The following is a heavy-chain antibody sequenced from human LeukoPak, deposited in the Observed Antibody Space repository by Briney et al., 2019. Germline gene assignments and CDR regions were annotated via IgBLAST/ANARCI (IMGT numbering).Heavy chain of an antibody. V-gene: IGHV4-34*01. CDR3: ARGLDIVVVVAANYAFDI. CDR1: GGSFSGYY. Sequence: SETLSLTCAVCGGSFSGYYWSWIRQPPGKGLEWIGEINHSGSTNYNPSLKSRVTISVDTSKNQFSLKLSSMTAADTAVYYCARGLDIVVVVAANYAFDIWGQGTMVTVSS. J-gene: IGHJ3*02. D-gene: IGHD2-15*01. CDR2: INHSGST.